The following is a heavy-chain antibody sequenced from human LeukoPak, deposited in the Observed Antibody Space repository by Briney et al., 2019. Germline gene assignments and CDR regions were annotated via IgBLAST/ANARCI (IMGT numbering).Heavy chain of an antibody. CDR1: GGSISSYY. V-gene: IGHV4-59*08. CDR3: AFGPLWFGENDAFDI. Sequence: SETLSLTCTVSGGSISSYYWSWIRQPPGKGLEWIGYIYYSGSTNYNPSLKSRVTISVDTSKNQFSLKLSSVTAADTAVYYCAFGPLWFGENDAFDIWGQGTMVTVSS. J-gene: IGHJ3*02. CDR2: IYYSGST. D-gene: IGHD3-10*01.